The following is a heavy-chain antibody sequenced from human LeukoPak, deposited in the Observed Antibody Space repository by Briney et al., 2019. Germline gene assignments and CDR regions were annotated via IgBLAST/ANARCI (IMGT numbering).Heavy chain of an antibody. J-gene: IGHJ4*02. CDR3: ARDVVRGVIYY. V-gene: IGHV4-4*02. D-gene: IGHD3-10*01. CDR2: IYHSGST. CDR1: GGSLSSSNW. Sequence: PSGTLSLTCAVSGGSLSSSNWWSWVRQPPGKGLEWIGEIYHSGSTNYNPSLKSRVTISADKSKNQFSLKLSSVTAADTAVYYCARDVVRGVIYYWGQGTLVTVSS.